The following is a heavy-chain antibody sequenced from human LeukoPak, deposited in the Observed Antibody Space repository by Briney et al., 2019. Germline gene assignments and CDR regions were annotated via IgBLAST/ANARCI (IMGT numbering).Heavy chain of an antibody. CDR2: IYYSGST. J-gene: IGHJ1*01. CDR3: ARNSCSGGTCYPEYFQH. Sequence: SETLSLTCTVSGGSISSSSYYWGWIRQPPGNGLEWTGSIYYSGSTYYNPSLKSRVTISVDTSKNPFSLKLSSVTAADTAVYYCARNSCSGGTCYPEYFQHWGQGTLVTVSS. CDR1: GGSISSSSYY. D-gene: IGHD2-15*01. V-gene: IGHV4-39*01.